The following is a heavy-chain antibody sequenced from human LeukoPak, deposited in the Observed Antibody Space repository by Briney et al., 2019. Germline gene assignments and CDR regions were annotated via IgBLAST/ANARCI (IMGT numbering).Heavy chain of an antibody. J-gene: IGHJ6*03. CDR3: ARDHFWSGYYKQDYYYYYMDV. CDR1: GGSISSYY. CDR2: IYYSGST. D-gene: IGHD3-3*02. Sequence: PSETLSLTCTVSGGSISSYYWSWIRQPPGKGLEWIGYIYYSGSTNYNPSLKSRVTISVDTSKNQFSLKLSSVTAADTAVYYCARDHFWSGYYKQDYYYYYMDVWGEGTTVTVSS. V-gene: IGHV4-59*01.